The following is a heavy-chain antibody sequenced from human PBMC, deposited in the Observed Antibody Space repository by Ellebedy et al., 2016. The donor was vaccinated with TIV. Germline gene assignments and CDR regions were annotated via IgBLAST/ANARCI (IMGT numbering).Heavy chain of an antibody. CDR3: AKDSHLGPWGYYYYYMDV. V-gene: IGHV3-30*18. CDR1: GFTFSSYG. CDR2: ISYDGSNK. D-gene: IGHD7-27*01. Sequence: GESLKISXAASGFTFSSYGMHWVRQAPGKGLEWVAVISYDGSNKYYADSVKGRFTISRDNSKNTLYLQMNSLRAEDTAVYYCAKDSHLGPWGYYYYYMDVWGKGTTVTVSS. J-gene: IGHJ6*03.